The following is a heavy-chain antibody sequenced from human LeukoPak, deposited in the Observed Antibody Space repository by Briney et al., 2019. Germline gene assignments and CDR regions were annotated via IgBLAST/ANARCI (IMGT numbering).Heavy chain of an antibody. CDR3: ARDAYCSSTSCHLYNWFDP. CDR1: GFTFSSYW. D-gene: IGHD2-2*01. CDR2: INSDGSST. J-gene: IGHJ5*02. Sequence: PGGSLRLSCAASGFTFSSYWMHWVRQAPGKGLVWVSRINSDGSSTSCADSVKGRFTISRDNAKNTLYLQMNSLRAEDTAVYYCARDAYCSSTSCHLYNWFDPWGQGTLVTVSS. V-gene: IGHV3-74*01.